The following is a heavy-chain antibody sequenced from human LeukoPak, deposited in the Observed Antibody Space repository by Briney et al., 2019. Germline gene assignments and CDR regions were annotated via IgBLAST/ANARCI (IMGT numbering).Heavy chain of an antibody. CDR3: ARERRWAAAGIPNYYMDV. CDR2: IYHSGST. Sequence: SETLSLTCAVSGYSISSGYYWGWIRQPPGKGLEWIGSIYHSGSTNYNPSLKSRVTISVDTSKNQFSLKLSSVTAADTAVYYCARERRWAAAGIPNYYMDVWGKGTTVTVSS. V-gene: IGHV4-38-2*02. CDR1: GYSISSGYY. J-gene: IGHJ6*03. D-gene: IGHD6-13*01.